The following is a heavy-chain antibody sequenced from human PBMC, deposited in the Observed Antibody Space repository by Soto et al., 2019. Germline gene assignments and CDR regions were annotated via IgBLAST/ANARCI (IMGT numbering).Heavy chain of an antibody. CDR1: GFTFDDYA. J-gene: IGHJ2*01. Sequence: EVQLVESGGGLVQPGRSLRLSCAASGFTFDDYAMHWVRQAPGKGLEWVSGMSWNSGSIGYADSVKGRFTISRDKAKNSLYLQMNSLRAEDTALYYCAKEVVYYYGSGDFRAWYFVLWGRGTLVTVSS. CDR3: AKEVVYYYGSGDFRAWYFVL. V-gene: IGHV3-9*01. CDR2: MSWNSGSI. D-gene: IGHD3-10*01.